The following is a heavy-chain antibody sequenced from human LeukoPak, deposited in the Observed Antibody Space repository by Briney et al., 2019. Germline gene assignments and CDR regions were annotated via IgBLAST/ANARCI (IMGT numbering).Heavy chain of an antibody. Sequence: PSETLSLTCGVYGGSFSGYYWSWIRQPPGKGLEWIGEINHSGSTNYNPSLKSRVTMSVDTSKNQFSLKLSSVTAADTAVYYCARGSDTSGSLSYWGQGTLVTVSS. V-gene: IGHV4-34*01. CDR3: ARGSDTSGSLSY. CDR1: GGSFSGYY. D-gene: IGHD3-22*01. CDR2: INHSGST. J-gene: IGHJ4*02.